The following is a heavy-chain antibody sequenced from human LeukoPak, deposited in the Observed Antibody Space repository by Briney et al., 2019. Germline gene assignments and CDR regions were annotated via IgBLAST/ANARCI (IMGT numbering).Heavy chain of an antibody. CDR1: GGSISSSSYY. Sequence: PSETLSLTCTVSGGSISSSSYYWGWIRQPPGKGLEWIGSIYYSGSTYYNPSRKSRVTISVDTSKNQFSLKLSSVTAADTAVYYCATIWFGELPPYYYYYGMDVWGQGTTVTVSS. J-gene: IGHJ6*02. CDR3: ATIWFGELPPYYYYYGMDV. V-gene: IGHV4-39*01. CDR2: IYYSGST. D-gene: IGHD3-10*01.